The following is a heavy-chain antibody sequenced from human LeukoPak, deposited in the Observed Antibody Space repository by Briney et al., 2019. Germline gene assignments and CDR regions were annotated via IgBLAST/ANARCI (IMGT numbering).Heavy chain of an antibody. CDR2: IYYSGST. CDR1: GGSISSGGYY. D-gene: IGHD6-19*01. J-gene: IGHJ5*02. Sequence: SETLSLTCTVSGGSISSGGYYWSWIRQPPGKGLEWIGYIYYSGSTNYNPSLKSRVTISVDTSKNQFSLKLSSVTAADTAVYYCARSGAVADEEWFDPWGQGTLVTVSS. CDR3: ARSGAVADEEWFDP. V-gene: IGHV4-61*08.